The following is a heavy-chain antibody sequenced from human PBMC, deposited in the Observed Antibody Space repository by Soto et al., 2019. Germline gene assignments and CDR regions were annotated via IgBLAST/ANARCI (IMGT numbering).Heavy chain of an antibody. D-gene: IGHD3-10*01. CDR1: GFTFGDYA. Sequence: EVQLVESGGGLVKPGRSLRLSCTASGFTFGDYAMSWFRQAPGKGLEWVGFIRSKAYGGTTEYAASVKGRFTISRDDSKSIAYLQMNSLKTEDTAVYYCTRAVLTWFPTWRDAFDIWGQGTMVTVSS. V-gene: IGHV3-49*05. CDR2: IRSKAYGGTT. J-gene: IGHJ3*02. CDR3: TRAVLTWFPTWRDAFDI.